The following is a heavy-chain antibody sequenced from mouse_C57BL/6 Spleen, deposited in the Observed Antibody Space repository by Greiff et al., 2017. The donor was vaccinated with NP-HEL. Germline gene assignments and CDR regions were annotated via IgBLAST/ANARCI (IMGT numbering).Heavy chain of an antibody. J-gene: IGHJ2*01. CDR3: ARWTLYFDY. V-gene: IGHV1-82*01. D-gene: IGHD3-3*01. Sequence: QVQLKESGPELVKPGASVKISCKASGYAFSSSWMNWVKQRPGKGLEWIGRIYPGDGDTNYNGKFKGKATLTADKSSSTAYMQLSSLTSEDSAVYFCARWTLYFDYWGQGTTLTVSS. CDR1: GYAFSSSW. CDR2: IYPGDGDT.